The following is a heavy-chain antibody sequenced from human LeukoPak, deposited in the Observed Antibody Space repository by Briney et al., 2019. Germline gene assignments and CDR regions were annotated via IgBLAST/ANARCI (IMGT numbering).Heavy chain of an antibody. J-gene: IGHJ5*02. D-gene: IGHD6-19*01. Sequence: GASVKVSCKASGYTFTRYGINWVRQAPGQGLEWMGWISGYNEKTKYAQKFQGRVTMTTDTSMNTAYMELRRLRSDDTAVYYCARDPGSFLSGSGWLNWFEPWGQGTLVIVSP. CDR1: GYTFTRYG. V-gene: IGHV1-18*01. CDR3: ARDPGSFLSGSGWLNWFEP. CDR2: ISGYNEKT.